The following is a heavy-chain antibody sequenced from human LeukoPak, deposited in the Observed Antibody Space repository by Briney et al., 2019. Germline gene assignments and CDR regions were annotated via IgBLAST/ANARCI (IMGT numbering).Heavy chain of an antibody. Sequence: SVKVSCKASGGTFSSYTISWVLQAPGQGLEWMGRIIPILGIANYAQKFQGRVTITADKSTSTAYMELSSLRSEDTAVYYCARDSRTMVVTPPYFDYWGQGTLVTVSS. CDR3: ARDSRTMVVTPPYFDY. D-gene: IGHD4-23*01. J-gene: IGHJ4*02. CDR1: GGTFSSYT. CDR2: IIPILGIA. V-gene: IGHV1-69*04.